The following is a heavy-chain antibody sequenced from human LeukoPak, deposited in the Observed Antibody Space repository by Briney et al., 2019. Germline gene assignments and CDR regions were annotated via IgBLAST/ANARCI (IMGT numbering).Heavy chain of an antibody. V-gene: IGHV3-23*01. Sequence: GGSLRLSCAASGFTFSSYGMHWVRQAPGKGLEWVSAISGSGGSTYYADSVKGRFTISRDNSKNTLYLQMNSLRAEDTAVYYCAKWVMETVTDTCYYYYGMDVWGQGTTVTVSS. CDR3: AKWVMETVTDTCYYYYGMDV. CDR1: GFTFSSYG. CDR2: ISGSGGST. D-gene: IGHD4-11*01. J-gene: IGHJ6*02.